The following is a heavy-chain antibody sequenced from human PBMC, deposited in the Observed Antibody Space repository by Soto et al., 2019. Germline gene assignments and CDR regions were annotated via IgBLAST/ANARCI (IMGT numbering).Heavy chain of an antibody. CDR1: GGSFSGYD. CDR3: ARRGGYYYDSSGYYPGKNDAFDI. V-gene: IGHV4-34*01. J-gene: IGHJ3*02. Sequence: SETLSLTCAVYGGSFSGYDWSWIRQPPGKGLEWIGEINHSGSTNYNPSLKSRVTISVDKSKNQFSLKLSSVTAADTAVYYCARRGGYYYDSSGYYPGKNDAFDIWGQGTMVTVSS. D-gene: IGHD3-22*01. CDR2: INHSGST.